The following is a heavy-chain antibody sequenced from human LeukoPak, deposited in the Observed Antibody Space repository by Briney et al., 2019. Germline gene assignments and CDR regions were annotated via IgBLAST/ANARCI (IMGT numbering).Heavy chain of an antibody. CDR2: ITSYNGHT. V-gene: IGHV1-18*01. Sequence: ASVTVSCLASGYTCTNYGISWVRQAPGQGLDWMGGITSYNGHTNYAQKIQGRVTMTTDTFTNTAYMDLRSLRSDDTAVYYCARVWGYCGNTNCYQSFDYWGQGTLVTVTS. CDR3: ARVWGYCGNTNCYQSFDY. J-gene: IGHJ4*02. D-gene: IGHD2-2*01. CDR1: GYTCTNYG.